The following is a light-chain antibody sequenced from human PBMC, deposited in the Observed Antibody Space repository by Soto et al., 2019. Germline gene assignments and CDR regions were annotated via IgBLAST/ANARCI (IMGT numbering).Light chain of an antibody. J-gene: IGLJ1*01. V-gene: IGLV2-23*02. CDR2: EVT. CDR1: TSDVGI. CDR3: CSFGGSGYV. Sequence: QSVLTQPASLSGSPGQSITISCSGTTSDVGIVSWYQHHPGKAPKLMIHEVTKRPSGVSDRFSGSKSGNSASLTISGLQGEDEADYFCCSFGGSGYVFGTGTKVTVL.